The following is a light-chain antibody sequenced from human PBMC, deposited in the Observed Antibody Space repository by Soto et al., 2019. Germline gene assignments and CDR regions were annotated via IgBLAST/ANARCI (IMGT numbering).Light chain of an antibody. Sequence: DIVMTQSPDSLAVSPGERATINCKSSQSVLSSSNNKNSLAWYQQKPGQPPKLLIYWASTRESGVPDRFSGSGSGTDFNHTISSLQAEDVAVYYCQQYYSNPCTLGPGTKVDIK. J-gene: IGKJ3*01. V-gene: IGKV4-1*01. CDR1: QSVLSSSNNKNS. CDR3: QQYYSNPCT. CDR2: WAS.